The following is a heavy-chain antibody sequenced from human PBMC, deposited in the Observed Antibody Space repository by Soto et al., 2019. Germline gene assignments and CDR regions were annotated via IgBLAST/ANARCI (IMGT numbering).Heavy chain of an antibody. Sequence: HVQLQESGPGLVKPSEPLSLTCSVSAGSISRYYWGWVRQSPGEGLEWIAHISYTVDASYNPSLKSRVTISLDTYKNQIALSLMSVTAADTAVYYCVGSLMSRAMESFDYWGQGTLVTVTS. J-gene: IGHJ4*02. CDR1: AGSISRYY. CDR3: VGSLMSRAMESFDY. V-gene: IGHV4-59*01. CDR2: ISYTVDA. D-gene: IGHD5-18*01.